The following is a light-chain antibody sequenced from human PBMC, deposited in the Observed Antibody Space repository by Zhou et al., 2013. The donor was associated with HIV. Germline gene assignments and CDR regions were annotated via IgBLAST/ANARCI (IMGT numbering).Light chain of an antibody. CDR3: QQRSRWPIT. CDR2: DAS. J-gene: IGKJ5*01. Sequence: EIVLTQSPGTLSLSPGERATLSCRASQSIDSGHLAWYQQRPGQTPRLLFSDASTRAAGIPDRFTGSGSGTDFTLTISRLEPEDFGVFYCQQRSRWPITFGQGTRLDIK. CDR1: QSIDSGH. V-gene: IGKV3D-20*02.